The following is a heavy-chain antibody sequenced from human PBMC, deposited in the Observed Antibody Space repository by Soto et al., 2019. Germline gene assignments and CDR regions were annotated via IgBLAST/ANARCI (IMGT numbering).Heavy chain of an antibody. CDR1: GGSVSSGSHY. D-gene: IGHD2-2*02. J-gene: IGHJ6*02. CDR2: IYYSGST. V-gene: IGHV4-61*01. Sequence: PSATLSLTCTVSGGSVSSGSHYWSWIRQPPGKGLEWIGYIYYSGSTNYNPSLKSRVTISVDTSKSQLSLKLSTVTAADTAVYYCARDTLVVPAAISWFYYYYGMDVWGQGTTVTVSS. CDR3: ARDTLVVPAAISWFYYYYGMDV.